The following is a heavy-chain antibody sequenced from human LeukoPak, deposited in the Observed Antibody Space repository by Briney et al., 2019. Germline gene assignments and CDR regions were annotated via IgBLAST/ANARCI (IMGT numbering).Heavy chain of an antibody. J-gene: IGHJ4*02. CDR2: INPSGGST. D-gene: IGHD6-13*01. CDR3: ARELINNPAAAFNY. Sequence: GASVTVSCKASGYTFTSHGISWVRQAPGQGLEWMGIINPSGGSTSYAQKFQGRVTMTRDTSTSTVYMELSSLRSEDTAVCYCARELINNPAAAFNYWGQGTLVTVSS. V-gene: IGHV1-46*01. CDR1: GYTFTSHG.